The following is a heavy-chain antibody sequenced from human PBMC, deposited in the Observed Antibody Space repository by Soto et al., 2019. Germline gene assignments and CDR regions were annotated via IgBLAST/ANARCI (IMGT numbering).Heavy chain of an antibody. Sequence: QVQLVESGGGVVQPGRSLRLSCAVSGFTFRSYGMNWVRQAPGKGLEWVAAIYYDGSNKYYADSVRGRFTINRDNCKNTRYLHMNSLRAEDTAVYYCARESKDDSSGYYAGFGYWGQGTLVTVTS. CDR3: ARESKDDSSGYYAGFGY. D-gene: IGHD3-22*01. CDR1: GFTFRSYG. V-gene: IGHV3-33*01. J-gene: IGHJ4*02. CDR2: IYYDGSNK.